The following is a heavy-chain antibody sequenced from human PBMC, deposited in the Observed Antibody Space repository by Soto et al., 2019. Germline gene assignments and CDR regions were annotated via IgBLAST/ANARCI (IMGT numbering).Heavy chain of an antibody. CDR1: GGTFSSYA. V-gene: IGHV1-69*10. J-gene: IGHJ4*02. D-gene: IGHD4-17*01. Sequence: SVKVSCKASGGTFSSYAISWVRQAPGQGPEWMGVINPIVGITNYGQQFQGRVTLTADTSTSTLYMELSSLRSEDSAVYYCARDVHGYGDSHYWGQGSLVTVSS. CDR3: ARDVHGYGDSHY. CDR2: INPIVGIT.